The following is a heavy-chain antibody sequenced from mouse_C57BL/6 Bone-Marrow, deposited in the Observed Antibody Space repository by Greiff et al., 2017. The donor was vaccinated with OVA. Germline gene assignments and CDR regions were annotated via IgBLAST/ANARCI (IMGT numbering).Heavy chain of an antibody. Sequence: VQLVESGPGLVQPSQSLSITCPVSGFSLTSYGVHWVRQSPGKGLEWLGVIWSGGSTDYNAAFISRLSISKDNSKSQVFFKMNSLQADDTAIYYCARNTVSNPWYFDVWGTGTTVTVSS. V-gene: IGHV2-2*01. CDR3: ARNTVSNPWYFDV. CDR2: IWSGGST. J-gene: IGHJ1*03. D-gene: IGHD2-5*01. CDR1: GFSLTSYG.